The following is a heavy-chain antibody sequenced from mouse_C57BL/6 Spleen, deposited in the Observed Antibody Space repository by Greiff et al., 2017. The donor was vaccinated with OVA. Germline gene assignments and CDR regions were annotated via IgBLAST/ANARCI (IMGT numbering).Heavy chain of an antibody. V-gene: IGHV5-9-1*02. CDR2: ISSGGDYI. Sequence: EVKLVESGEGLVKPGGSLKLSCAASGFTFSSYAMSWVRQTPEKRLEWVAYISSGGDYIYYADTVKGRFTISRDNARNTLYLQMSSLKSEDTAMYYCTTHYYGLYYFDYWGQGTTLTVSS. CDR3: TTHYYGLYYFDY. D-gene: IGHD1-1*01. CDR1: GFTFSSYA. J-gene: IGHJ2*01.